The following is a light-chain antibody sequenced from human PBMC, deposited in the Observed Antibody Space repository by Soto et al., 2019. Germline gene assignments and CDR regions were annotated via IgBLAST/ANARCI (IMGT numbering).Light chain of an antibody. CDR1: SSDVGGYNL. Sequence: QSALTQPASVSGSPGQSITISCTGTSSDVGGYNLVSWYQQHPGKAPKLIIYEVYKRPSGISNRFSGSKSGNTASLTVSGLQAEDEADYYCCSHVHRGTEVFGGGTKLTVL. CDR2: EVY. J-gene: IGLJ2*01. CDR3: CSHVHRGTEV. V-gene: IGLV2-23*02.